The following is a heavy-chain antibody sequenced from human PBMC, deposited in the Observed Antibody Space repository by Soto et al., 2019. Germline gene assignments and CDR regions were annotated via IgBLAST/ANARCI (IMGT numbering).Heavy chain of an antibody. V-gene: IGHV3-74*01. CDR2: ISGDGGTK. CDR1: GFTFSSSW. D-gene: IGHD3-16*01. J-gene: IGHJ4*02. CDR3: ARAGRLDYGDY. Sequence: PGGALRLSCEASGFTFSSSWMYWFRQAPGKGLVWVSGISGDGGTKTHADSVKGRFTISRENAKNTVYLQMNSLRVEDTDVYYCARAGRLDYGDYWGQGTLVPVSS.